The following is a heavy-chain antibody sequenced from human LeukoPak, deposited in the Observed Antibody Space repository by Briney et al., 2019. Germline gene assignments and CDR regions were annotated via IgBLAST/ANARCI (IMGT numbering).Heavy chain of an antibody. V-gene: IGHV1-2*02. Sequence: GASVKVSCKASGYTFTGYYMHWVRQAPGQGLEWMGWINPNSGGTNYAQKFQGRVTMTRDTSISTAYMELSRLRSDDTAVYYCARDLGGEYYDILTGAFDYWGQGTLVTVSS. J-gene: IGHJ4*02. D-gene: IGHD3-9*01. CDR1: GYTFTGYY. CDR2: INPNSGGT. CDR3: ARDLGGEYYDILTGAFDY.